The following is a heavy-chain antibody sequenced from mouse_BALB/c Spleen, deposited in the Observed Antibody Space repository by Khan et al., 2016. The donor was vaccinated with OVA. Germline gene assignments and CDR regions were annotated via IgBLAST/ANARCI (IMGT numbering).Heavy chain of an antibody. V-gene: IGHV1S132*01. Sequence: VQLQQSGAELVRPGASVKLSCKTSGYIFTSYWILWVKQRSGQGLEWFARIYPGTDNTYYNEKLKDKVTLTADKSSSTVYMQLSSLKSEDSAVYFCAREEALYYFDYWGQGTTLTVSS. D-gene: IGHD3-2*02. CDR2: IYPGTDNT. J-gene: IGHJ2*01. CDR1: GYIFTSYW. CDR3: AREEALYYFDY.